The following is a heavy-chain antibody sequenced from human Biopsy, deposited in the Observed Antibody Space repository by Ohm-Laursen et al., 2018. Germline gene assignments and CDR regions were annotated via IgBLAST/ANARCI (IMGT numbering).Heavy chain of an antibody. J-gene: IGHJ4*02. Sequence: SLRLSCTASGFSFGSYDMNWARQAPGKGLEWISYISHIGSDIYYSDSVKGRFTISRDNAKNPLFLQMSFLRGEDTAIYFCARNRGSGTYQYIDYWGQGTPVTVSS. CDR3: ARNRGSGTYQYIDY. CDR2: ISHIGSDI. CDR1: GFSFGSYD. D-gene: IGHD3-10*01. V-gene: IGHV3-48*03.